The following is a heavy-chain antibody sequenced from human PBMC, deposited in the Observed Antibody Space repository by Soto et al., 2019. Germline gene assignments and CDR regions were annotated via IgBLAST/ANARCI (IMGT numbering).Heavy chain of an antibody. CDR1: GYTFTGYY. J-gene: IGHJ4*02. D-gene: IGHD4-17*01. Sequence: ASVKVSCKASGYTFTGYYMHWVRQAPGQGLEWMGWINPNSGGKNYAQKFQGRVTITRDTSASTAYMELSRLRSDDTAVYYCARGLYGHYELGYSDYWGQGTLVTVSS. CDR2: INPNSGGK. V-gene: IGHV1-2*02. CDR3: ARGLYGHYELGYSDY.